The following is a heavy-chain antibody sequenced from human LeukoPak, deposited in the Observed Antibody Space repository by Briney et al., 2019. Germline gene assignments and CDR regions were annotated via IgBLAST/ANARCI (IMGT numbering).Heavy chain of an antibody. Sequence: ASVKVSCKASGYTFTSYGISWVRQAPGQGLEWMGWISAYNGHTNYAQKLQGRVTMTTDTSTSTADLELRSVRSDDTALNYCARDPNYYDSSGFQKNTPGYWGQGTLVTVSS. CDR3: ARDPNYYDSSGFQKNTPGY. J-gene: IGHJ4*02. CDR2: ISAYNGHT. D-gene: IGHD3-22*01. V-gene: IGHV1-18*01. CDR1: GYTFTSYG.